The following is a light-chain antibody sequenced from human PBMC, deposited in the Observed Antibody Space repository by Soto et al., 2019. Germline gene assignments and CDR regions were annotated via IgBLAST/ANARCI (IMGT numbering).Light chain of an antibody. J-gene: IGLJ3*02. CDR2: SNN. CDR3: LSYDDGLGGSGV. Sequence: QSVLTQPPSVSGAPGLRVTISCTGSSSNIGADYDVHWYQQIPGKAPKLLIYSNNKRPSGVPDRFSGSKSGTSASLAITGLGAEDGADYSCLSYDDGLGGSGVFGGGTKVTFL. V-gene: IGLV1-40*01. CDR1: SSNIGADYD.